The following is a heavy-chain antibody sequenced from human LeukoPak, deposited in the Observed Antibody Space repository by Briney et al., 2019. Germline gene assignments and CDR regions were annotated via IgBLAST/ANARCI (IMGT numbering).Heavy chain of an antibody. J-gene: IGHJ4*02. Sequence: GRSLRLSCAASGFTFSSYAMLWVRQAPGKGLEWVAVISYDGSNKYYADSVKGRFTISRDNSKNTLYLQMNSLRAEDTAVYYCARDSSFDYWGQGTLVTVSS. D-gene: IGHD6-13*01. CDR3: ARDSSFDY. V-gene: IGHV3-30*04. CDR1: GFTFSSYA. CDR2: ISYDGSNK.